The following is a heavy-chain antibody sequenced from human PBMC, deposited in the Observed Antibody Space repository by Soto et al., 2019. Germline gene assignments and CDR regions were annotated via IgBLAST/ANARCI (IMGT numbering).Heavy chain of an antibody. D-gene: IGHD3-22*01. V-gene: IGHV1-69*06. Sequence: QVQLVQSGAEVKKPGSSVKVSCKASGGTFSSYAISWVRQAPGQGLEWMGGIIPIFGTANYAQKFQGRVTITADKSTSTAYMELSSLRSGATAVYYCARNPPYYYDSSGYFPDWGQGTLVTVSS. CDR2: IIPIFGTA. CDR3: ARNPPYYYDSSGYFPD. CDR1: GGTFSSYA. J-gene: IGHJ4*02.